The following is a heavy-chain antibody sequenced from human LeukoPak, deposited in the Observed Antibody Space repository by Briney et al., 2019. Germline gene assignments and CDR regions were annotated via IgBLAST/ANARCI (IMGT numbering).Heavy chain of an antibody. Sequence: GGSLRLSCAASGFRFSSYTMNWVRQAPGKGLGWVSSISMSGTHIYYADSVKGRFTISRDNTKNSLYLQMNSLRAEDTAVYYCARVGIRAFDYWGQGTLVTVSS. CDR2: ISMSGTHI. CDR3: ARVGIRAFDY. D-gene: IGHD2-15*01. J-gene: IGHJ4*02. V-gene: IGHV3-21*01. CDR1: GFRFSSYT.